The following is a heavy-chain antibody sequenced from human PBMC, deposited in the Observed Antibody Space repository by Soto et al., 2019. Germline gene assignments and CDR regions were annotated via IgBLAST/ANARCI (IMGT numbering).Heavy chain of an antibody. Sequence: QVQLQESGPGLVKPSQTLSLICTVSGGSVSSNIYYWTWIRHHPGKGPEWIGHIYYSGTTYYNPYLKSRVTISLDTAKNQFSLKLTSVTAADTAVYYCARGYDYDSGGYFFDYWGQGTLVTVSS. V-gene: IGHV4-31*03. CDR2: IYYSGTT. J-gene: IGHJ4*02. CDR1: GGSVSSNIYY. D-gene: IGHD3-22*01. CDR3: ARGYDYDSGGYFFDY.